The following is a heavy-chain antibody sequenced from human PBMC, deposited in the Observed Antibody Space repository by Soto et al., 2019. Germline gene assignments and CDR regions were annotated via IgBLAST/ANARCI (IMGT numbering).Heavy chain of an antibody. V-gene: IGHV1-2*04. CDR3: ARDVVGLCSGGSCYSPYYYYGMDV. J-gene: IGHJ6*02. CDR2: INPDSGGT. CDR1: GYTFTGYY. D-gene: IGHD2-15*01. Sequence: ASVKVSCKASGYTFTGYYMHWVRQAPGQGLEWMGWINPDSGGTNYAQKFQGWVTMTRDTSISTAYMELSRLRSDDTAVYYCARDVVGLCSGGSCYSPYYYYGMDVWGQGTTVTVSS.